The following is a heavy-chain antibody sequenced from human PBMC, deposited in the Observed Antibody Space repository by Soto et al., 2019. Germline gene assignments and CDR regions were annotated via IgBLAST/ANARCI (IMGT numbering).Heavy chain of an antibody. CDR2: IIPIFGTA. Sequence: GASVKVSCKASGGTFSSYAISWVRQAPGRGLEWMGGIIPIFGTANYAQKFQGRVTITADESTSTAYMELSSLRSEDTAVYYCARGGGIAALESWFDPWGQGTLVTVSS. V-gene: IGHV1-69*13. J-gene: IGHJ5*02. CDR3: ARGGGIAALESWFDP. D-gene: IGHD6-13*01. CDR1: GGTFSSYA.